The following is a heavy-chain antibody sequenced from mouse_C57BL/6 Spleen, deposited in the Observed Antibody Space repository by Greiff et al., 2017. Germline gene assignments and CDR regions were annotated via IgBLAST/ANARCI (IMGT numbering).Heavy chain of an antibody. CDR3: ARDRRSAWFAY. V-gene: IGHV5-4*01. Sequence: EVMLVESGGGLVKPGGSLKLSCAASGFTFSSYAMSWVRQTPEKRLEWVATISDGGSYTYYPDNVKGRFTISRDNAKNNLYLQMSHLKSEDTAMYYCARDRRSAWFAYWGQGTLVTVSA. J-gene: IGHJ3*01. CDR1: GFTFSSYA. CDR2: ISDGGSYT.